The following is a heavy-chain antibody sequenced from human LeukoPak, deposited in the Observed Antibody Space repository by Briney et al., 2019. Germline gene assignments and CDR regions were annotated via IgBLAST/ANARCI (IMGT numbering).Heavy chain of an antibody. CDR1: GGSFSGYY. CDR3: ARGKYYVFWSGYYYSGNYFDY. Sequence: SETLSLTCAVYGGSFSGYYWSWIRQPPGKGLEWIGEINHSGSTNYNPSLKSRVTISVDTSKNQFSLKLSSVTAADTAVYYCARGKYYVFWSGYYYSGNYFDYWGQGTLVTVSS. V-gene: IGHV4-34*01. CDR2: INHSGST. D-gene: IGHD3-3*01. J-gene: IGHJ4*02.